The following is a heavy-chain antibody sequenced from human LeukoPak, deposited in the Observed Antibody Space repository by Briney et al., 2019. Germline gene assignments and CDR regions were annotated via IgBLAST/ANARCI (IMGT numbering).Heavy chain of an antibody. J-gene: IGHJ4*02. CDR2: IKSKTDGGTT. V-gene: IGHV3-15*01. CDR1: GFTFSNAW. CDR3: TTDLPPGTEVDY. Sequence: GGSLRLSCAASGFTFSNAWMSWVRQAPGKGLEWVGRIKSKTDGGTTYYAAPVKGRFTISRDDSKNTLYLQMNSLKTEDTAVYYCTTDLPPGTEVDYWGQGTLVTVSS.